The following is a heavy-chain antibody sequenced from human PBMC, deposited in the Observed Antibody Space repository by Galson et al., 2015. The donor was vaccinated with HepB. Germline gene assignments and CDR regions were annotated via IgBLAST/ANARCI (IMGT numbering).Heavy chain of an antibody. CDR2: ISSGDTYI. Sequence: SLRLSCAASGFTFSSYSMNWVRQAPGKGLEWVSSISSGDTYIYYADSMKGRFTISRDNAKNSLFLQMNSLRAEDTAVYYCARVYYYDSSGYSHVGFDYWGQGTLVTVSS. CDR1: GFTFSSYS. J-gene: IGHJ4*02. D-gene: IGHD3-22*01. V-gene: IGHV3-21*01. CDR3: ARVYYYDSSGYSHVGFDY.